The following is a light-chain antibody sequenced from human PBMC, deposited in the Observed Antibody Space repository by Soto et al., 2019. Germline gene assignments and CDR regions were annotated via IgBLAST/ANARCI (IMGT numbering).Light chain of an antibody. CDR2: EGS. CDR1: SSDVGSYNL. J-gene: IGLJ3*02. CDR3: FSYAGSWV. Sequence: QSALTQPASVSGSPGQSITISCTGTSSDVGSYNLVSWYQQHPGKAPKLMIYEGSKRPSGVSNRFSGSKSGNTASLTISGLQAEDEADYYCFSYAGSWVFGGGTKVTVL. V-gene: IGLV2-23*01.